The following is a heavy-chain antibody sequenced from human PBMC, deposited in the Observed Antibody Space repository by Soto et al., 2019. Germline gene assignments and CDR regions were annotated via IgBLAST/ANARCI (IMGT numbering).Heavy chain of an antibody. Sequence: VASVKVSCKASGYTFTGYYMHWVRQAPGQGLEWMGWMNPNSGNTGYAQKFQGRVTITADESTSTAYMELGSLRSEDTAVYYCAKRGDSGYDYEYNWFDPWGQGTLVTVS. CDR1: GYTFTGYY. CDR2: MNPNSGNT. V-gene: IGHV1-8*03. CDR3: AKRGDSGYDYEYNWFDP. J-gene: IGHJ5*02. D-gene: IGHD5-12*01.